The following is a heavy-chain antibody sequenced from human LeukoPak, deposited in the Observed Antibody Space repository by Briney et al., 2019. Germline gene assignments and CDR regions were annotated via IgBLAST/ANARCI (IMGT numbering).Heavy chain of an antibody. CDR3: ARGTIQLWSLYYFDY. D-gene: IGHD5-18*01. V-gene: IGHV4-59*01. CDR2: IYYSGST. J-gene: IGHJ4*02. CDR1: GGSISSYY. Sequence: PSETLSLTCTVSGGSISSYYWSWIRQPPGKGLEWIGYIYYSGSTNYNPSLKSRVTISVDTSKNQFSLKLSSVTAADTAVYYCARGTIQLWSLYYFDYWGQGTLVTVSS.